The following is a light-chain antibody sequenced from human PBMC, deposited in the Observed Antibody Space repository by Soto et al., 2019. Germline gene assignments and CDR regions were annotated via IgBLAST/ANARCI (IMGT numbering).Light chain of an antibody. Sequence: EIVLTQSPATLSVSPGERATLSCRASQSLYYNLAWYQQKPGQAPRLLIYAASTRATGIPARFSVSGSGTDFTLTVSSLQSEDFAVYYCQQYNTWPLSFGGGAKVEIK. CDR1: QSLYYN. CDR3: QQYNTWPLS. CDR2: AAS. V-gene: IGKV3-15*01. J-gene: IGKJ4*01.